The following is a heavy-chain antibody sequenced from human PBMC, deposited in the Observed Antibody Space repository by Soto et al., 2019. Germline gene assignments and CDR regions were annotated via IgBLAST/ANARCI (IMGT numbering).Heavy chain of an antibody. CDR1: GFTFSSYT. J-gene: IGHJ4*02. D-gene: IGHD6-19*01. V-gene: IGHV3-30-3*01. CDR3: ARGAGIAVAGTSFEY. Sequence: QVQLVESGGGVVQPGRSLRLSCAASGFTFSSYTMHWVRQAPGKGLEWVAAISYDGSNKYYADSVKGRFTISRDNSKNALYVQMNSLRGEDTDVYYCARGAGIAVAGTSFEYWGQGTLVTVSS. CDR2: ISYDGSNK.